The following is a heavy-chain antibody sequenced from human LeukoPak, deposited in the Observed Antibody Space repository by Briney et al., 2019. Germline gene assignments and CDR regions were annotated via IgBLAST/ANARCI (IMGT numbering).Heavy chain of an antibody. J-gene: IGHJ5*02. V-gene: IGHV1-2*06. Sequence: ASVEVSCKASGYTFTGYYINWVRQAPGRGLEWMGRINPNSGGTNYAQKFQGRVTMTRDTSISTAYMELSRLRSDDTAVYYCARACSGGSCYSDNWIDPWGQGTLVTVSS. D-gene: IGHD2-15*01. CDR3: ARACSGGSCYSDNWIDP. CDR2: INPNSGGT. CDR1: GYTFTGYY.